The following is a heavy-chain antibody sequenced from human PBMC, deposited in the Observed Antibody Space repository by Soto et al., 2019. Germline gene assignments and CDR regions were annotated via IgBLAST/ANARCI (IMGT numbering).Heavy chain of an antibody. CDR3: ARLLPSGGAFDI. V-gene: IGHV4-30-4*01. Sequence: QVQLQESGPGLVKPSQTLSLTCTVSGGSISSGDYYWSWIRQPPGKGLEWVGYIYYSGNTYYNPSLKTRITISADTSTNHFFLQVNSVTAADTAVYYCARLLPSGGAFDIWGQGTMVTVSS. CDR2: IYYSGNT. D-gene: IGHD3-16*01. J-gene: IGHJ3*02. CDR1: GGSISSGDYY.